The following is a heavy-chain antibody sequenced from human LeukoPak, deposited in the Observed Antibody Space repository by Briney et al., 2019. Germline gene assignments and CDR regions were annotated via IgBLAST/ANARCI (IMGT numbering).Heavy chain of an antibody. V-gene: IGHV3-48*01. CDR2: ISSSSSTI. CDR1: GFTVSSNY. CDR3: ASNFWNSDSALLDY. Sequence: GGSLRLSCAASGFTVSSNYMSWVRRAPGQGLEWVSYISSSSSTIYYADSVKGRFTISRDNAENSLYLQMNSLRAEDTAVYYCASNFWNSDSALLDYWGQGTLVTVSS. D-gene: IGHD1-7*01. J-gene: IGHJ4*02.